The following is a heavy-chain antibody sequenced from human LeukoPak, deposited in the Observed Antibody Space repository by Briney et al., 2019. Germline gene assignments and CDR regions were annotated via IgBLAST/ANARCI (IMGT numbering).Heavy chain of an antibody. CDR1: GLTFDDYV. CDR3: AKGGYTYGGRLFDY. CDR2: ISGDGGAT. V-gene: IGHV3-43*02. J-gene: IGHJ4*02. D-gene: IGHD5-18*01. Sequence: PGGSLRLSCAASGLTFDDYVMHWVRQAPGKGLEWVSFISGDGGATYYADSAKGRFTISRDNGRKSLYLQMDSLRTEDTALYYCAKGGYTYGGRLFDYWGQGTLVTVSS.